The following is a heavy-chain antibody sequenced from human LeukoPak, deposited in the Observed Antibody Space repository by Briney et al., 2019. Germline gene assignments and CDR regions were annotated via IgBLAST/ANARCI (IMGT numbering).Heavy chain of an antibody. J-gene: IGHJ4*02. Sequence: GGSLRLSCAASGFTFSSYSMTWVRQAPGKGLERVSSISSSSSYIYYADSVKGRFTISRDNAKNSLYLQMNSLRAEDTAVYYCAREAEDSSGWYFKGDYWGQGTLVTVSS. V-gene: IGHV3-21*01. CDR1: GFTFSSYS. D-gene: IGHD6-19*01. CDR2: ISSSSSYI. CDR3: AREAEDSSGWYFKGDY.